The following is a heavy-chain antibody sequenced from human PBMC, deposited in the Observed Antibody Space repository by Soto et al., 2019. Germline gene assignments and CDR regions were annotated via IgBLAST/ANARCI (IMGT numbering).Heavy chain of an antibody. Sequence: QVQLVQSGAEVKKPGASVKVSCKASGYTFTSYYMHWVRQAPGQGLEWMGIINPSGGSTSYAQKFQGRVTMTRDTSTSTVYMELSSLRSEDTAVYYCARDRNIVVVTALYYFDYWGQGTLVTVSS. J-gene: IGHJ4*02. CDR3: ARDRNIVVVTALYYFDY. D-gene: IGHD2-21*02. CDR1: GYTFTSYY. CDR2: INPSGGST. V-gene: IGHV1-46*01.